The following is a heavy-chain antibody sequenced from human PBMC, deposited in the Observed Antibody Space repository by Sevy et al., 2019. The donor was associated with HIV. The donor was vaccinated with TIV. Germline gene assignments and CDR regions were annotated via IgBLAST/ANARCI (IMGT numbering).Heavy chain of an antibody. D-gene: IGHD1-26*01. Sequence: ASVKVSCKVSGYTLTELSMHWVRQAPGKGLEWMGGFAPEDGETIYAQKFQGRVTMTEDTSTDTAYMELSSLRSEDTAVYYCATARGSPRDFDYWGQGTLVTVSS. J-gene: IGHJ4*02. CDR1: GYTLTELS. CDR3: ATARGSPRDFDY. V-gene: IGHV1-24*01. CDR2: FAPEDGET.